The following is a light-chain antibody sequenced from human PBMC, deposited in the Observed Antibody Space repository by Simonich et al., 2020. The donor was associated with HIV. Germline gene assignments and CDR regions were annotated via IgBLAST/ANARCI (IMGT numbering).Light chain of an antibody. CDR1: SSDVGGYNY. CDR2: EVS. Sequence: QSALTRPPSASGSPGQSVTISCTGTSSDVGGYNYFSWYQQHPGKAPKLIIYEVSKRPSGVPDRFSGSKSGNTASLTISGLQAEDEADYYCSSYTSSNTLVFGGGTKLTVL. J-gene: IGLJ2*01. V-gene: IGLV2-8*01. CDR3: SSYTSSNTLV.